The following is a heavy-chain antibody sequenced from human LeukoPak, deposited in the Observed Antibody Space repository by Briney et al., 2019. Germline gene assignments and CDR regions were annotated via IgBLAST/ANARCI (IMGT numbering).Heavy chain of an antibody. D-gene: IGHD5-24*01. J-gene: IGHJ4*02. CDR3: ARAGVGWLQSMGPFDY. CDR1: SGSISSYY. CDR2: IYYNGNT. Sequence: SETLSLTCTVSSGSISSYYWNWIRQPPGKGLEWLGYIYYNGNTKYNPSLKSRVTISVDTSKNQFSLYLSSVTAADTAVYYCARAGVGWLQSMGPFDYWGQGTLVTVSS. V-gene: IGHV4-59*01.